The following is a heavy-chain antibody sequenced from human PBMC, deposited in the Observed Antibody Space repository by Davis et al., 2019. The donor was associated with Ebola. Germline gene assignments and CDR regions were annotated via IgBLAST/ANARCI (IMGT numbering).Heavy chain of an antibody. J-gene: IGHJ4*02. Sequence: SETLSLTCAVSGDSISSSNWWSWVRQPPGKGLEWIGEISQSGSTNYNPSLKSRVTISVDTSKNQFSLKLTSVTAADTAVYYCARGGDDSSGYSNDYWGQGTLVTVSS. D-gene: IGHD3-22*01. CDR2: ISQSGST. CDR1: GDSISSSNW. CDR3: ARGGDDSSGYSNDY. V-gene: IGHV4-4*02.